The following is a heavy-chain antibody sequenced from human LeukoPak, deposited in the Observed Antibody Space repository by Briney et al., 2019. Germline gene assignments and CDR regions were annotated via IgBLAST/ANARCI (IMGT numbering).Heavy chain of an antibody. J-gene: IGHJ4*02. CDR1: GGSISIYY. V-gene: IGHV4-59*01. Sequence: SETLSLTCTVSGGSISIYYWSWIRQPPGKGLEWIGYVYNSGSTHYNPSLKSRVTISADTSKNQFSLRLSSVTAADTAVYYCVRDRELNYRGQGTLVTVSS. D-gene: IGHD5-24*01. CDR2: VYNSGST. CDR3: VRDRELNY.